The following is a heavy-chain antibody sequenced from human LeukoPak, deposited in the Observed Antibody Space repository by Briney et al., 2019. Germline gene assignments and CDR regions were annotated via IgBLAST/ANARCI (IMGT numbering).Heavy chain of an antibody. Sequence: GASVKVSCKTSGYTFTRNGITWVRQAPGQGLEWVGWISTYNGNTNYAPNIQDRVTMTTDTSTSTAYMELRSLRSDDTAVYYCGRALLGGSDIYTPFSYWGQGTLVTVSS. J-gene: IGHJ4*02. D-gene: IGHD3-10*01. CDR3: GRALLGGSDIYTPFSY. CDR2: ISTYNGNT. V-gene: IGHV1-18*01. CDR1: GYTFTRNG.